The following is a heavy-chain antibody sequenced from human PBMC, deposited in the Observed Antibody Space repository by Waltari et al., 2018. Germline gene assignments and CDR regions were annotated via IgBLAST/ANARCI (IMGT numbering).Heavy chain of an antibody. Sequence: QVQLVQSGAEVKKPGASVKVSCKASGYTFTSYYMHWVRQSPGQGLEWMGIINPSGGSTSYAQKFQGRVTMTRDTSTSTVYMELSSLRSEDTAVYYCARDALGGCSSTSCPGVFDIWGQGTMVTVSS. J-gene: IGHJ3*02. CDR3: ARDALGGCSSTSCPGVFDI. D-gene: IGHD2-2*01. CDR1: GYTFTSYY. V-gene: IGHV1-46*01. CDR2: INPSGGST.